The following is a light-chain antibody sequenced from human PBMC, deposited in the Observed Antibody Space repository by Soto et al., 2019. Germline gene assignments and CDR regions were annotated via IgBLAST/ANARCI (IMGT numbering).Light chain of an antibody. Sequence: QSVLTQPPSASGSPGQSVTISCTGTSSDVGGYNYVSWYQQHPGKAPNLMIYEVSKRPSGVPDRFSGSESGNTASLTVSGLRAEDEADYYCSSYAGSNNFPYVFGTGTKLTVL. CDR3: SSYAGSNNFPYV. J-gene: IGLJ1*01. V-gene: IGLV2-8*01. CDR2: EVS. CDR1: SSDVGGYNY.